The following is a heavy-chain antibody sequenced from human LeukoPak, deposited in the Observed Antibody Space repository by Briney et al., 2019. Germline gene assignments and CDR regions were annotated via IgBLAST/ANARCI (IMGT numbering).Heavy chain of an antibody. J-gene: IGHJ4*02. D-gene: IGHD2-8*01. CDR3: ARDGGSAMAFDY. CDR2: IRQDGSDK. CDR1: GFTFSSYW. Sequence: GGSLRLSCAASGFTFSSYWMSWVRQAPGKGLEWVANIRQDGSDKYYVDSVKGRFTISRDNAKNSLYLQMNSLRAEDTAVYYCARDGGSAMAFDYWGQGTLVTVSS. V-gene: IGHV3-7*01.